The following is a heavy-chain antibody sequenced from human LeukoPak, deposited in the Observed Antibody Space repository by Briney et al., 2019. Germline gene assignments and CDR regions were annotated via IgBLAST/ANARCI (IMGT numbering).Heavy chain of an antibody. V-gene: IGHV4-61*01. CDR3: ASTHDYVWGSYRQLDY. CDR1: GGSVSSGSYY. J-gene: IGHJ4*02. Sequence: SETLSLTCTVSGGSVSSGSYYWSWIRQPPGKGLEWIGYIYYSGSTNYNPSLKSRVTISVDTSRNQFSLKLSSVTAADTAVYYCASTHDYVWGSYRQLDYWGQGTLVTVSS. CDR2: IYYSGST. D-gene: IGHD3-16*02.